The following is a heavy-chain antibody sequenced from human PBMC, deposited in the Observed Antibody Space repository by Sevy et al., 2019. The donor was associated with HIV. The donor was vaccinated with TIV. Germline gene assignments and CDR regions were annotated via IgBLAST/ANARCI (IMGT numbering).Heavy chain of an antibody. CDR3: AKGNSPIVSDGGNSGFDY. CDR1: GFTFSSYA. J-gene: IGHJ4*02. CDR2: ISGSGGST. Sequence: GSLRLSCAASGFTFSSYAMSWVRQAPGKGLEWVSAISGSGGSTYYADSVKGRFTISRDNSKNTLYLQMNSLRAEDTAVYYCAKGNSPIVSDGGNSGFDYWGQGTLVTVSS. V-gene: IGHV3-23*01. D-gene: IGHD2-21*02.